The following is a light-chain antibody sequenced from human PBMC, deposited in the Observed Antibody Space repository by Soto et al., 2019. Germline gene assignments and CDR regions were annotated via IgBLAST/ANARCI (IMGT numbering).Light chain of an antibody. J-gene: IGLJ1*01. CDR3: SSYTTSSILHV. CDR1: SSDVGYYNY. V-gene: IGLV2-14*01. CDR2: EVG. Sequence: QSVLTQPASVSGSPGQSITISCTGTSSDVGYYNYVSWYQQHPGKAPELLIYEVGYRPSGVSNRFSGSKSGNTASLTISGLHAEDEADYYCSSYTTSSILHVFGTGTKVTVL.